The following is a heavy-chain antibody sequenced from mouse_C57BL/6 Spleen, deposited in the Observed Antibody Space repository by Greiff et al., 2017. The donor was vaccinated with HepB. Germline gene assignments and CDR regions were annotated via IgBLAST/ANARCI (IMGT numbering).Heavy chain of an antibody. CDR3: AKYYGSSYWDWYFDV. D-gene: IGHD1-1*01. Sequence: QVQLQQPGAELVKPGASVKLSCKASGYTFTSYWMHWVKQRPGRGLEWIGRIDPNSGGTTYNEKFKSKATLPVDKPSSTAYMQLSSLTSDDSAVYYCAKYYGSSYWDWYFDVWGTGTTVTVSS. V-gene: IGHV1-72*01. CDR1: GYTFTSYW. J-gene: IGHJ1*03. CDR2: IDPNSGGT.